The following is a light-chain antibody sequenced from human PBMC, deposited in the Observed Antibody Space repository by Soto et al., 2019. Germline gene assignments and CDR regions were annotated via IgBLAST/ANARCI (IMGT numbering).Light chain of an antibody. CDR2: DAS. CDR1: QDITNY. V-gene: IGKV1-33*01. J-gene: IGKJ4*01. Sequence: DIQMTQSPSSLSASVGDRVTITCQASQDITNYLNWYHQRPGKAPNLLIYDASTLETGVPSRFSGGGSVTNFTLTISSLQPEDVETYYCQQYDAFPLTFCGGIKVDSK. CDR3: QQYDAFPLT.